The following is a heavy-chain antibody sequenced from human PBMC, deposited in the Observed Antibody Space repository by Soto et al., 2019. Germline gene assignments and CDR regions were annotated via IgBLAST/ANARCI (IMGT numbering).Heavy chain of an antibody. CDR3: AGYSGSSGRHFDY. CDR1: GYSFTSYW. CDR2: IYPGDSDT. Sequence: PGESLKISCKGSGYSFTSYWIGWVRQMPGKGLEWMGIIYPGDSDTRYSPSFQGQVTISADTSISTAYLQWSSLKASDTAMYYCAGYSGSSGRHFDYWGQGTLVTVSS. V-gene: IGHV5-51*01. D-gene: IGHD6-6*01. J-gene: IGHJ4*02.